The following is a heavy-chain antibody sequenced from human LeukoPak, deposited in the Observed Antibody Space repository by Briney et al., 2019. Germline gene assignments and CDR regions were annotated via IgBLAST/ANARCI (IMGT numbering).Heavy chain of an antibody. CDR3: ARYLDYGGNSRVFQH. CDR1: GGSISSSSYY. Sequence: SETLSLTCTVSGGSISSSSYYWGWIRQPPGKGLEWIGSIYYSGSTYYNPSLKSRVTISVDTSKNQFSLKLSSVTAADTALYYCARYLDYGGNSRVFQHWGQGTLVTVSS. D-gene: IGHD4-23*01. J-gene: IGHJ1*01. CDR2: IYYSGST. V-gene: IGHV4-39*01.